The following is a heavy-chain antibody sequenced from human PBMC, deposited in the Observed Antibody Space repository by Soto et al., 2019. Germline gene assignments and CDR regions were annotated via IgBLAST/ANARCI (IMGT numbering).Heavy chain of an antibody. Sequence: ASVKVSCKASGYTFTSYGISWARQAPGQGLEWMGWISAYNGNTNYAQKLQGRVTMTTDTSTSTAYMELRSLRSDDTAVYYCARSAIFGVVNAYYFDYWGQGTLVTVSS. CDR2: ISAYNGNT. D-gene: IGHD3-3*01. V-gene: IGHV1-18*04. J-gene: IGHJ4*02. CDR1: GYTFTSYG. CDR3: ARSAIFGVVNAYYFDY.